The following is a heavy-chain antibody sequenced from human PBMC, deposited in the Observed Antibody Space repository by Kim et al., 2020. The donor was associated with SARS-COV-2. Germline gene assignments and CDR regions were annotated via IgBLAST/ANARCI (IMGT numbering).Heavy chain of an antibody. CDR3: ARRWLRSRGAFDI. Sequence: YNPSLKSRVTISVDTSKNQFSLKLSSVTAADTAVYYCARRWLRSRGAFDIWGQGTMVTVSS. J-gene: IGHJ3*02. D-gene: IGHD5-12*01. V-gene: IGHV4-34*01.